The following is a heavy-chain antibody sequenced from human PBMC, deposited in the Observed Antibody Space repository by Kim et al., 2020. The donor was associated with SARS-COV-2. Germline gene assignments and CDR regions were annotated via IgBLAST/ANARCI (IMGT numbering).Heavy chain of an antibody. Sequence: SETLSLTCTVSGGSISSGGYYWSWIRQHPGKGLEWIGYIYYSGSTYYNPSLKSRVTISVDTSKNQFSLKLSSVTAADTAVYYCARVYDSSGYGLDYWGQGALVTVSS. V-gene: IGHV4-31*03. CDR1: GGSISSGGYY. J-gene: IGHJ4*02. CDR2: IYYSGST. CDR3: ARVYDSSGYGLDY. D-gene: IGHD3-22*01.